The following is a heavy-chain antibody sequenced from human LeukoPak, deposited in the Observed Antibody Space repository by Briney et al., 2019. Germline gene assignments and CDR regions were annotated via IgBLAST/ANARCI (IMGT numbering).Heavy chain of an antibody. Sequence: GGSLRLSCAASGFSFRTYAMSWVRQAPGKGLDWVSAISDDSAKIYYSASVKGRFTISRDNSKNTLFLQLNSLRVEGTGVYYCAREYDSSWPSWGQGTLVTVSS. J-gene: IGHJ5*02. CDR1: GFSFRTYA. CDR3: AREYDSSWPS. V-gene: IGHV3-23*01. CDR2: ISDDSAKI. D-gene: IGHD3-22*01.